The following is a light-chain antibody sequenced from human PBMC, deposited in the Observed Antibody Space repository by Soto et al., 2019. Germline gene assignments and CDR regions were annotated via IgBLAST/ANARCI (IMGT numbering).Light chain of an antibody. V-gene: IGKV3-11*01. CDR1: QSVSSY. CDR3: QHRSNWLT. Sequence: EIVLTQSPATLSLSPGERATLSCRASQSVSSYLAWYQQKPGQAPRLLIYDASKRATVIPARFSGSGSGTDFTLTISSLEPEDFAIYYCQHRSNWLTFGGGTKVEIK. CDR2: DAS. J-gene: IGKJ4*01.